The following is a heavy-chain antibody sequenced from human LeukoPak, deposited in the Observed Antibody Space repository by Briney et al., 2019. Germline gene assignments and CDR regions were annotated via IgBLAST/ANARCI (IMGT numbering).Heavy chain of an antibody. Sequence: GASVKVSCKASGYTFTGYYMHWVRQAPGQGLEWMGRINPNSGGTNYAQKFQGRVTMTRDTSISTAYMELSRLRSDDTAVYYCARIFPAYSSGWSYFDYWGQGTLVTVPS. V-gene: IGHV1-2*06. J-gene: IGHJ4*02. CDR1: GYTFTGYY. D-gene: IGHD6-19*01. CDR2: INPNSGGT. CDR3: ARIFPAYSSGWSYFDY.